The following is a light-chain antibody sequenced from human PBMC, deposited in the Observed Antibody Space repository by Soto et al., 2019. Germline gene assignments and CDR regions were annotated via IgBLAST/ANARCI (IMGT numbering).Light chain of an antibody. CDR2: DAS. V-gene: IGKV1-5*01. CDR1: QSISSW. CDR3: QQYKIYSPWT. Sequence: DIQMTQSPSPLSASVGDRVTITCRASQSISSWLAWYQQKPGKAPKLLIYDASSLESGGPARFSGSGSGTEFPLTISSLQPDDFATDYCQQYKIYSPWTFGQGTKVEIK. J-gene: IGKJ1*01.